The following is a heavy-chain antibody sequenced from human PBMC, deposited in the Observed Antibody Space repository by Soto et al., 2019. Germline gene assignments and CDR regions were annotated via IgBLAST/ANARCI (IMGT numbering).Heavy chain of an antibody. CDR3: AKDLEVVVVAAINWFDP. CDR1: GFTFSSYA. Sequence: GGSLRLSCAASGFTFSSYAMSWVRQAPGKGLEWVSAISGSGGSTYYADSVKGRFTISRDNSKNTLYLQMNSLRAEDTAVYYCAKDLEVVVVAAINWFDPWGQGTLVTVSS. CDR2: ISGSGGST. V-gene: IGHV3-23*01. D-gene: IGHD2-15*01. J-gene: IGHJ5*02.